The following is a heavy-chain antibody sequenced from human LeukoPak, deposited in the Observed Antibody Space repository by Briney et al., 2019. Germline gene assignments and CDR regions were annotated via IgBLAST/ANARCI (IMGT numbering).Heavy chain of an antibody. Sequence: GGSLRLSYTASGFTFGDYAMSWVRQAPGKGLEWVGFIKSKAYGGTTEYAASVKGRFTISRDDSKSIAYLQMNSLKTEDTAVYYCVRVVTRVIFDYWGQGTLVTVSS. CDR2: IKSKAYGGTT. J-gene: IGHJ4*02. CDR1: GFTFGDYA. CDR3: VRVVTRVIFDY. D-gene: IGHD5-18*01. V-gene: IGHV3-49*04.